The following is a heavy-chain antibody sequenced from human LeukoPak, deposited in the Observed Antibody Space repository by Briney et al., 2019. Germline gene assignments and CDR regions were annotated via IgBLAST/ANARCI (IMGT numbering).Heavy chain of an antibody. Sequence: GESLKISCAASGFTFSSHDMNWVRQAPGKGLEWVSYISTSSSSIYYADSVKGRFTISRDNAKNSLYLQTNSLRDEDTAVYYCARSFDFWGQGTLVTVSS. CDR2: ISTSSSSI. J-gene: IGHJ4*02. V-gene: IGHV3-48*02. CDR1: GFTFSSHD. CDR3: ARSFDF.